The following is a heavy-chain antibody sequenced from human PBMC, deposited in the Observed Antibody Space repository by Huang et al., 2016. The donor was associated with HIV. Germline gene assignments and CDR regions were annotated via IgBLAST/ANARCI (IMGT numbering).Heavy chain of an antibody. D-gene: IGHD3-3*01. CDR3: AKGSERSLTGPKYQYYFDY. J-gene: IGHJ4*02. V-gene: IGHV3-23*01. CDR1: IFTFRTSA. Sequence: EVQLLESGGGLVQPGGSLRLSCAASIFTFRTSALSWVRQAPGKGLGGGSGISGSGSSTYYADSVKGRFTISRDNSRNTLYLQMKSLRVEDTAIYYCAKGSERSLTGPKYQYYFDYWGQGTLVTVSS. CDR2: ISGSGSST.